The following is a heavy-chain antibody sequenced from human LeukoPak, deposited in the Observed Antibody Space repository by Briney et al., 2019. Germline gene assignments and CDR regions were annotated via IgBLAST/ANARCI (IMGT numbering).Heavy chain of an antibody. Sequence: GGSLRLSCAASGFTVSSNYMTWVRQAPGKGLEWVSAISGSGGSTYYADSVKGRFTISRDNSKNTLYLQMNSLRAEDTAVYYCAKDDDYVWGNYRFDYWGQGTLVTVSS. CDR2: ISGSGGST. V-gene: IGHV3-23*01. J-gene: IGHJ4*02. D-gene: IGHD3-16*02. CDR1: GFTVSSNY. CDR3: AKDDDYVWGNYRFDY.